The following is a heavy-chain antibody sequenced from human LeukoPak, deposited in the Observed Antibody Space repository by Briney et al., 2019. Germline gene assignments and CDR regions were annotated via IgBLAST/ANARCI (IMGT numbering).Heavy chain of an antibody. D-gene: IGHD3-22*01. J-gene: IGHJ3*02. CDR3: ARAPMSYDSSGFGGAFDI. Sequence: GGSLRLSCAASGFTFSNYAMHWVRQAPGKGLEWVAVISYDGTNKYYADAVKGRFTISRDNSKNTMYLQMNSLRAEDTAMYYCARAPMSYDSSGFGGAFDIWGQGTMVTVSS. CDR2: ISYDGTNK. V-gene: IGHV3-30-3*01. CDR1: GFTFSNYA.